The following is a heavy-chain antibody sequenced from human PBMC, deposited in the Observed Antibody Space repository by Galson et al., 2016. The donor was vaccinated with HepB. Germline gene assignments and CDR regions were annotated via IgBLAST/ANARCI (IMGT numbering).Heavy chain of an antibody. Sequence: SLRLSCAASGFTFSNYWMSWVRQAPGKGLEWVANIKQDGSEKYYVDSVKGRFTISRDNAKNSLYLQMYSLRAEDTAVYYCAIEGDFGGYYLLSYWGQGTLVTVSS. D-gene: IGHD3-22*01. CDR3: AIEGDFGGYYLLSY. CDR2: IKQDGSEK. CDR1: GFTFSNYW. V-gene: IGHV3-7*03. J-gene: IGHJ4*02.